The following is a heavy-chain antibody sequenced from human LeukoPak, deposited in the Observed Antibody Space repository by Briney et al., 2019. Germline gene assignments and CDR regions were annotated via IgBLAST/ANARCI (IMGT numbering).Heavy chain of an antibody. CDR1: GYTFTSYG. J-gene: IGHJ4*02. D-gene: IGHD3-10*01. CDR3: ARADHRRFGELLSIVDY. V-gene: IGHV1-18*01. CDR2: ISAFYGNT. Sequence: GASVKVSCKASGYTFTSYGISWVRQAPGQGLEWMGWISAFYGNTNYAQKLQGRVTMTTDTSTSTAYMELRSLRSDDTAVYYCARADHRRFGELLSIVDYWGQGTLVTVSS.